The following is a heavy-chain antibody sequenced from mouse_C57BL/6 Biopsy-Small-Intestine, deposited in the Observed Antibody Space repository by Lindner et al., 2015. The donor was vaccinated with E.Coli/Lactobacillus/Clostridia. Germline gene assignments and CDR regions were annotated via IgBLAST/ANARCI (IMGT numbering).Heavy chain of an antibody. CDR3: ARRGLYLYTYYDY. CDR1: GYTFTNYV. D-gene: IGHD2-12*01. CDR2: IHPYNDGT. V-gene: IGHV1-14*01. Sequence: VQLQESGPELVKPGASVKMSCKASGYTFTNYVMHWVKQKPGQGLEWIGYIHPYNDGTKYNEKFKGKARLTSDKSSSTAYMELSSLTSEDSAVYYCARRGLYLYTYYDYWGQGTTLTVSS. J-gene: IGHJ2*01.